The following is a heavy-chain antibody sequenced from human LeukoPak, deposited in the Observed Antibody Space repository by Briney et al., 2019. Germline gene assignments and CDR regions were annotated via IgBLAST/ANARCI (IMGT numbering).Heavy chain of an antibody. D-gene: IGHD2-2*01. Sequence: SETLSLTCTVSGGSISSGGYYWSWIRQHPGKGLEWIGYIYYSGSTYYNPSLKSRVTISVDTSKNQFSLKLSSVTAADTAVYYCATSCTCCFYYFDYWGQGTLVTVSS. V-gene: IGHV4-31*03. CDR2: IYYSGST. J-gene: IGHJ4*02. CDR3: ATSCTCCFYYFDY. CDR1: GGSISSGGYY.